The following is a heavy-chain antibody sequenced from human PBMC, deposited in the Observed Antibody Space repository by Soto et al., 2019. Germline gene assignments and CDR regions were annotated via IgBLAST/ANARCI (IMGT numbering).Heavy chain of an antibody. V-gene: IGHV3-23*01. CDR3: ACELRYFDAFDY. CDR1: GFTLSSYA. J-gene: IGHJ4*02. D-gene: IGHD3-9*01. CDR2: ISGSGGST. Sequence: PGGSLRLSCAASGFTLSSYAMSWVRQAPGKGLEWVSAISGSGGSTYYADSVKGRFTISRDNSKNTLYLQMNSLRAEDTAVYYCACELRYFDAFDYWGQGTLVTVSS.